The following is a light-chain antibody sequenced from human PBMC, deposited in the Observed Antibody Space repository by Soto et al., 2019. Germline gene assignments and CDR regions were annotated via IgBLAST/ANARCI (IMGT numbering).Light chain of an antibody. CDR2: AAS. Sequence: DIQMTQSPSSVSASVGDRVTITCRASQGIRSWLAWYQQRPGKAPKLLISAASSLQSAVPSRFSGSGSGTDFTLTISSLHPDDFETYYCQQSDTFPATFGGGTKVDIK. V-gene: IGKV1D-12*01. CDR1: QGIRSW. CDR3: QQSDTFPAT. J-gene: IGKJ4*01.